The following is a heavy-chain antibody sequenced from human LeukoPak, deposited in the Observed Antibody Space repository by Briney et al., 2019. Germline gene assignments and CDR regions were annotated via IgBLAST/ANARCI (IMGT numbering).Heavy chain of an antibody. CDR1: GFTFSSYA. V-gene: IGHV3-30*04. CDR3: ARDGVATVTTVAYY. D-gene: IGHD4-17*01. CDR2: ISYDGSNK. J-gene: IGHJ4*02. Sequence: GRSLRLSCAASGFTFSSYAMHWVRQAPGKGLEWVAVISYDGSNKYYADSVKGRFTISRDNSKNTLYLQMNSLRAEDTAVYYCARDGVATVTTVAYYWSQGTHVTVSS.